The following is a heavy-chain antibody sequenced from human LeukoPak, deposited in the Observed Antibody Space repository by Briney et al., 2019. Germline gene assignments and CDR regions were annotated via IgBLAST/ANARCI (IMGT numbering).Heavy chain of an antibody. Sequence: PGGSLRLSCAASGFTFSSYSMNWVRQAPGRGLEWVSYISSSSSTIYYADSVKGRFTISRDNAKNSLYLQMNSLRAEDTAVYYCARDLTGGYSGYDSADHWGQGTLVTVSS. CDR1: GFTFSSYS. CDR3: ARDLTGGYSGYDSADH. CDR2: ISSSSSTI. J-gene: IGHJ4*02. V-gene: IGHV3-48*01. D-gene: IGHD5-12*01.